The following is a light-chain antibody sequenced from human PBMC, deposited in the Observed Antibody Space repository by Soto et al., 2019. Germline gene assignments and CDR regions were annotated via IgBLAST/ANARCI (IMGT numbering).Light chain of an antibody. V-gene: IGLV2-8*01. CDR3: SSYAGSNNYV. CDR1: SSDVGGYKY. CDR2: AVS. Sequence: QSALTQPPSASGSPGQSVTMSCTGTSSDVGGYKYVSWYQQYPGKAPKLMIYAVSERPSGVPDRFSGSKSGNTASLTVSGLQAEDEADYYCSSYAGSNNYVFGTGTKVTVL. J-gene: IGLJ1*01.